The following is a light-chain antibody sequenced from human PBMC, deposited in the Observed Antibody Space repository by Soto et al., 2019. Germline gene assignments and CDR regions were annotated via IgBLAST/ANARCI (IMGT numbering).Light chain of an antibody. Sequence: VLTHPASVSGSPGQAIPISCTGTSSYVGGYNYVSWYQQYPGKAPKLMIYDVANRPSGVSDRFSGSKSGNTASLTISGLQAEDEADYYCSSYTSSITYVFGTGTRSPS. J-gene: IGLJ1*01. CDR2: DVA. CDR3: SSYTSSITYV. V-gene: IGLV2-14*03. CDR1: SSYVGGYNY.